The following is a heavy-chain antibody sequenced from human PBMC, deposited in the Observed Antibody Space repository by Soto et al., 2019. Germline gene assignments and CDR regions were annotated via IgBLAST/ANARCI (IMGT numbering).Heavy chain of an antibody. V-gene: IGHV1-18*01. CDR1: GYTFYRHS. Sequence: QAQLVQSGAEVKKPGASVKVSCKASGYTFYRHSISWVRQAPGQGLEWMGRINGDYGNTQYAQKFRGRVTMTTDTYTTTVSMEPRNVRSDDTDVYYCARCIQGDYYYGMDVWGQGTTVTVSS. J-gene: IGHJ6*02. CDR2: INGDYGNT. CDR3: ARCIQGDYYYGMDV. D-gene: IGHD5-18*01.